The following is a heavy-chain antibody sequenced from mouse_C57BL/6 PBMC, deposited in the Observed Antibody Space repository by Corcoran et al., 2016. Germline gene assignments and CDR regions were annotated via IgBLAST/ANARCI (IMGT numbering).Heavy chain of an antibody. CDR1: GYTFTDYY. D-gene: IGHD3-2*02. CDR2: INPNNGGT. J-gene: IGHJ1*03. Sequence: EVQLQQSGPELVKPGASVKISCKASGYTFTDYYMNWVKQSHGKSLEWIGDINPNNGGTSYNQKFKGKATLTVDKSSSTAYMELRSLTSEDSAVYYCARRLDERYFDVWGTGTTVTVSS. CDR3: ARRLDERYFDV. V-gene: IGHV1-26*01.